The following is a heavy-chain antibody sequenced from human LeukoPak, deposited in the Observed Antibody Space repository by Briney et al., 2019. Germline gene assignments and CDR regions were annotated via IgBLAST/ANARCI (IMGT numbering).Heavy chain of an antibody. V-gene: IGHV3-21*01. CDR3: AREGAIAYMRNAFDI. J-gene: IGHJ3*02. CDR2: ISSSSSYI. D-gene: IGHD1-1*01. CDR1: GFTFSNYW. Sequence: PGGSLRLSCAASGFTFSNYWMHWVRQAPGKGLEWVSSISSSSSYIYYADSVKGRFTISRDNAKNSLYLQMNSLRAEDTAVYYCAREGAIAYMRNAFDIWGQGTMVTVSS.